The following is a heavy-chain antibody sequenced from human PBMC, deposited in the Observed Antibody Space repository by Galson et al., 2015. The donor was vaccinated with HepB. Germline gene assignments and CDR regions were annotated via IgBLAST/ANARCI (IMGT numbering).Heavy chain of an antibody. J-gene: IGHJ4*02. V-gene: IGHV3-15*01. Sequence: SLRLSCAASGFTFRTAWMSWVRQAPGKGLEWVGRIKDKSVGETINYASPVKGRFAISRDDSKYTLYPEMNNLKTEDTAVYYCTTVGNTVIYWGQGSLVTVAS. CDR2: IKDKSVGETI. CDR1: GFTFRTAW. D-gene: IGHD2-21*01. CDR3: TTVGNTVIY.